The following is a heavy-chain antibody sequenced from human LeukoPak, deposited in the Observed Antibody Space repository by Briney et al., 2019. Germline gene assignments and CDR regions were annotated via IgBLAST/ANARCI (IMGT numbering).Heavy chain of an antibody. Sequence: QTGGSLRLSCAASGFTVSSNYMSWVRQAPGKGLEGVSVIYSGGSTYYADSVKGRFTISRDNSKNTLYLQMNSLRAEDTAVYYCARVRDGYNDYYFDYWGQGTLVTVSS. J-gene: IGHJ4*02. CDR2: IYSGGST. D-gene: IGHD5-24*01. V-gene: IGHV3-53*01. CDR1: GFTVSSNY. CDR3: ARVRDGYNDYYFDY.